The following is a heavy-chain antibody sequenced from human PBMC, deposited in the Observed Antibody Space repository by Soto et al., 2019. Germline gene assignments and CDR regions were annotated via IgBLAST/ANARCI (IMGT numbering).Heavy chain of an antibody. J-gene: IGHJ3*01. CDR2: INSAGTNT. CDR3: ARIEGITMIRGVTAFDL. CDR1: GFTLSSYW. Sequence: EVQLEESGGGLVQPGGSVRLSCVASGFTLSSYWMHWVRQAPGKGLVWVSRINSAGTNTNYADSVKGRFTISRDNAKNTLYLQMNSLRAEDTAVYYCARIEGITMIRGVTAFDLWGQGTTVFVSS. D-gene: IGHD3-10*01. V-gene: IGHV3-74*01.